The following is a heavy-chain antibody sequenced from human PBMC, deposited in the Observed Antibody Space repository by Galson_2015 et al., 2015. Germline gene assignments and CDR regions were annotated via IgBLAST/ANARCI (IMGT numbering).Heavy chain of an antibody. CDR3: AKDLSHIVVVVATS. V-gene: IGHV3-23*01. CDR2: ISGSGGST. J-gene: IGHJ5*02. CDR1: GFTFSSYA. D-gene: IGHD2-15*01. Sequence: SLRLSCAASGFTFSSYAMSWVRQAPGKGLEWVSAISGSGGSTYYADSVKGRFTISRDNSKNTLYLQMNSLRADDTAVCYCAKDLSHIVVVVATSWGQGTLVTVSS.